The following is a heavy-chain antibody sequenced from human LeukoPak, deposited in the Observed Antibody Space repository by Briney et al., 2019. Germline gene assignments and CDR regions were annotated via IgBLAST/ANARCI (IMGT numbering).Heavy chain of an antibody. Sequence: GGSLRLSCAVSGFTFSNYGMYWVRQAPGKGLEWVAVIWYDGSNKYYADSVKGRFTISRDNSKNTVYLQMNSLRAEDTAVYYCASTKWEVGALLGYWGQGTLVTVSS. CDR1: GFTFSNYG. V-gene: IGHV3-33*01. D-gene: IGHD1-26*01. J-gene: IGHJ4*02. CDR2: IWYDGSNK. CDR3: ASTKWEVGALLGY.